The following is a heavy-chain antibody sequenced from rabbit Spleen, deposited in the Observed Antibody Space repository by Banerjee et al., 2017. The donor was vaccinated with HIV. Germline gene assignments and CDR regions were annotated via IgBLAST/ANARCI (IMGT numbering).Heavy chain of an antibody. CDR2: IDNSDGDT. V-gene: IGHV1S40*01. CDR3: ARNYVNVFDP. J-gene: IGHJ2*01. D-gene: IGHD1-1*01. Sequence: QQLVESGGGLVKPGASLTLTCTASGFSFSNSYYMCWVRQAPGKGLEWIACIDNSDGDTDYANWPKGRFTISKASSTTVTLQMTSLTAADTATYFCARNYVNVFDPWGQGTLVTVS. CDR1: GFSFSNSYY.